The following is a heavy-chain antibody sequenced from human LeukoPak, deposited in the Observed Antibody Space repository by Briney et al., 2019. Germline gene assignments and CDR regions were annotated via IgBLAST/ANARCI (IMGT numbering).Heavy chain of an antibody. Sequence: GSLRLSCAAPGFTVSSNYMSWVRQAPGKGLEWVSVIYSGGSTYYADSVKGRFTISRDNSKNTLYLQVNSLRAEDTAVYYCARGGVFRWFDPWGQGTLVTVSS. J-gene: IGHJ5*02. V-gene: IGHV3-53*01. D-gene: IGHD2-8*01. CDR2: IYSGGST. CDR3: ARGGVFRWFDP. CDR1: GFTVSSNY.